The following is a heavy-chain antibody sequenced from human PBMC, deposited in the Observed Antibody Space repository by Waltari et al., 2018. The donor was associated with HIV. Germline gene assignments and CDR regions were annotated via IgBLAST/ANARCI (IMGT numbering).Heavy chain of an antibody. V-gene: IGHV3-23*01. Sequence: VQLLESGGGLVRPGGYVRLSCAAYGFKFREYDMAWVRQAPGRGLEWVSGISGSGYKTFHMDSVKGRFTISRDNSKKTLTLHMRTRRDDDTALYYCSTYTFSVFDYWGPGTPVTVSS. D-gene: IGHD3-16*01. J-gene: IGHJ4*02. CDR1: GFKFREYD. CDR2: ISGSGYKT. CDR3: STYTFSVFDY.